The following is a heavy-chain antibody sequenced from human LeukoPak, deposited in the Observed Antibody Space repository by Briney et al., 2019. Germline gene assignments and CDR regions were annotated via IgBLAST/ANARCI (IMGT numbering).Heavy chain of an antibody. CDR3: ARDSRFGELFSDY. CDR1: GGSISSSS. J-gene: IGHJ4*02. Sequence: LSLTCTVSGGSISSSSYYWGWTRQAPGKGLEWVAVISYDGSNKYYADSVKGRFTISRDNSKNTLYLQMNSLRAEDTAVYYCARDSRFGELFSDYWGQGTLVTVSS. V-gene: IGHV3-30*03. D-gene: IGHD3-10*01. CDR2: ISYDGSNK.